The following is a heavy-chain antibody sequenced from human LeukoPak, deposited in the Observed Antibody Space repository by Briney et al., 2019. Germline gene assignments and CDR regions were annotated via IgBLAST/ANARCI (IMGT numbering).Heavy chain of an antibody. D-gene: IGHD1-1*01. V-gene: IGHV3-21*01. J-gene: IGHJ4*02. CDR2: ISSSSSYI. Sequence: PGGFLRLSCAASGFTFSSYSMNWVRQAPGKGLEWVSSISSSSSYIYYADSVKGRFTISRDNAKNSLYLQMNSLRAEDTAVYYCARDHWNEPFDYWGQGTLVTVSS. CDR1: GFTFSSYS. CDR3: ARDHWNEPFDY.